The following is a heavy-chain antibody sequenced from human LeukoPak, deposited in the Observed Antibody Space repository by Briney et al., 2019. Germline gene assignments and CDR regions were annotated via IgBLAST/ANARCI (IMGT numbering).Heavy chain of an antibody. CDR2: IYSGGST. CDR1: GLTVSSNY. D-gene: IGHD2-21*02. J-gene: IGHJ5*02. CDR3: ARWVRGGDLNWFDP. V-gene: IGHV3-66*02. Sequence: PGGSLRLSCAASGLTVSSNYMSWVRQAPGKGLEWVSVIYSGGSTYYADSVKGRFTISRDNSKNTLYLQMNSLRAEDTAVYYCARWVRGGDLNWFDPWGQGTLVTVSS.